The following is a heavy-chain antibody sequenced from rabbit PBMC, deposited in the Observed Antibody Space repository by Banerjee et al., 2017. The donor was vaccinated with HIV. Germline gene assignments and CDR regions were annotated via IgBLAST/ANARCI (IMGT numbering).Heavy chain of an antibody. D-gene: IGHD6-1*01. CDR2: VGSGGFT. CDR1: GFSFSSSYY. V-gene: IGHV1S40*01. J-gene: IGHJ4*01. CDR3: ARFAVDSYASFNL. Sequence: QSLEESGGDLVKPGASLTLTCTASGFSFSSSYYMCWVRQPPGKGLEWIACVGSGGFTYYASWAKGRFTISKTSSTTVTLQMTSLTAADTATYFCARFAVDSYASFNLWGPGTLVTVS.